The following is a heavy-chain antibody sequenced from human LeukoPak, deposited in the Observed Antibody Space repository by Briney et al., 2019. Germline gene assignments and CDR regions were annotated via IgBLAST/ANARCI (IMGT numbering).Heavy chain of an antibody. V-gene: IGHV4-61*02. D-gene: IGHD1-26*01. CDR1: GGSISSGSYY. CDR2: IYTSGST. Sequence: SETLSLTCTVSGGSISSGSYYWSWIRQPAGKGLEWIGRIYTSGSTNYNPSLKSRVTMSVDTSKNQFSLNLNFVTAADTAVYYCARETPSEGATLYWGQGTLVTVSS. J-gene: IGHJ4*02. CDR3: ARETPSEGATLY.